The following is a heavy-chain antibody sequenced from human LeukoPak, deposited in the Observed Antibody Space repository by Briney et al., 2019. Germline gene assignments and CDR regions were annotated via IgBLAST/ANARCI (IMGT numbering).Heavy chain of an antibody. D-gene: IGHD4-23*01. CDR1: GYSISSGYY. CDR2: MYHSGST. J-gene: IGHJ4*02. Sequence: SETLSLTCAVSGYSISSGYYWGWIRQPPGKGLDWIASMYHSGSTYYNPSPKSRVTISVDTSKNQFSLRLSSVTAADTAVYYCAKQGPTVVTHFDTWGQGTLVTVSS. CDR3: AKQGPTVVTHFDT. V-gene: IGHV4-38-2*01.